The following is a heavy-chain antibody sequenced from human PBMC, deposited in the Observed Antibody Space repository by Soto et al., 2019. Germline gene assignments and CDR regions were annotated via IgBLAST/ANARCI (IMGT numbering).Heavy chain of an antibody. V-gene: IGHV4-59*01. J-gene: IGHJ5*02. Sequence: SETLSLTCNVSGGSISNYYWTWVRQSPEKGLEWIGYMYYNGNINYNPSLKSRVTISIDTSKNQFSLALKSVTAADTAVYYCASGGNWFDPWGQGVLVTVSS. D-gene: IGHD3-16*01. CDR2: MYYNGNI. CDR3: ASGGNWFDP. CDR1: GGSISNYY.